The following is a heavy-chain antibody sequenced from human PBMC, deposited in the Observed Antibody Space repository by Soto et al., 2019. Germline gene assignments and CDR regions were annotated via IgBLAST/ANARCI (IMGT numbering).Heavy chain of an antibody. CDR3: ARGGYSSGWYGVYYYYYGMDV. V-gene: IGHV1-8*01. J-gene: IGHJ6*02. D-gene: IGHD6-19*01. Sequence: ASVKVSCKASGYTFTSYDINWVRQATGQGLEWMGWMNPNSGNTGYAQKFQGRVTMTRNTSISTAYMELSSLRSEDTAVYYCARGGYSSGWYGVYYYYYGMDVWGQGTTVTVSS. CDR2: MNPNSGNT. CDR1: GYTFTSYD.